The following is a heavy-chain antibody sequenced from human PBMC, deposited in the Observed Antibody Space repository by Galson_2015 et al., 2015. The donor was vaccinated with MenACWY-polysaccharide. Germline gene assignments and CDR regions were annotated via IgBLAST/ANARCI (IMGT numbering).Heavy chain of an antibody. V-gene: IGHV4-34*01. Sequence: LTCAVYGGSFSGYYWRWIRQPLGKGLQWIGEINHSRSTNYNPSLKSRVTISVDTSKNQFSLKLSSVTAADTAVYYCARSGDYYHMDVWGKGTTVTVSS. CDR3: ARSGDYYHMDV. CDR2: INHSRST. J-gene: IGHJ6*03. CDR1: GGSFSGYY.